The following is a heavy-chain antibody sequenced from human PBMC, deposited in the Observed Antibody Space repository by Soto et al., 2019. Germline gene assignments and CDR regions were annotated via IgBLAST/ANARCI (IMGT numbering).Heavy chain of an antibody. D-gene: IGHD2-8*01. CDR2: IDPSDSYT. Sequence: PGESLKISCKGSGYSFTSYWISWVRQMPGKGLEWMGRIDPSDSYTNYSPSFQGHVTISADKSISTAYLQWSSLKASDTAMYYCARRGMEGKERAYYYYGMDVWGQGTTVTVSS. CDR1: GYSFTSYW. J-gene: IGHJ6*02. V-gene: IGHV5-10-1*01. CDR3: ARRGMEGKERAYYYYGMDV.